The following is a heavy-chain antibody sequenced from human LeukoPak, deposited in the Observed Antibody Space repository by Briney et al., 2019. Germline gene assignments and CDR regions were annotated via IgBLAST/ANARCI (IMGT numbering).Heavy chain of an antibody. V-gene: IGHV3-23*01. CDR2: ISGSGGST. CDR3: AKESVQQPAEYFQH. CDR1: GFTFSSYA. J-gene: IGHJ1*01. D-gene: IGHD6-13*01. Sequence: GGSLRLSRAASGFTFSSYAMSWVRQAPGKGLEWVSAISGSGGSTYYADSVKGRFTISRDDSKNTLYLQMNSLRAEDTAVYYCAKESVQQPAEYFQHWGQGTLVTVSS.